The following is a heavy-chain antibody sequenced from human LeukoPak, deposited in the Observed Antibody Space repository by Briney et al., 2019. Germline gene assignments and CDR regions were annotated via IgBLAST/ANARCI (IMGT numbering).Heavy chain of an antibody. J-gene: IGHJ4*02. Sequence: GGSLRLSCAASGFTFSSYSMNWVRQAPGRGLEWASVLYSGGSTYYPDSVKGRFTISRDISKNTVYLQMNRLRADDTAVYYCAREPRDGTYFDYWGQGTLVTVSS. CDR1: GFTFSSYS. V-gene: IGHV3-53*01. CDR2: LYSGGST. D-gene: IGHD5-24*01. CDR3: AREPRDGTYFDY.